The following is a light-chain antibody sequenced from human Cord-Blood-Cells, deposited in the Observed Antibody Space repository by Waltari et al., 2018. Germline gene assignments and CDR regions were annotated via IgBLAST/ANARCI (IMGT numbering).Light chain of an antibody. CDR3: QQYGSSPRGFT. V-gene: IGKV3-20*01. Sequence: IVLSQSPGPLSLSPGERATLSCTTRQSVSSCYLAWYQQQPGQAPRLLIYGASGRATGIPDRFSVSGSGTDFTLTISRLEPEDFALYYCQQYGSSPRGFTFGPGTKVDIK. J-gene: IGKJ3*01. CDR1: QSVSSCY. CDR2: GAS.